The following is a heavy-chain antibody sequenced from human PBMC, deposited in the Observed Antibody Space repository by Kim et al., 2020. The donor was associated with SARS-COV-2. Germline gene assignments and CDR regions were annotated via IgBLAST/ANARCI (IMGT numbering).Heavy chain of an antibody. Sequence: SETLSLTCTVSGGSISSSSYYWGWIRQPPGKGLEWIGSIYYSGSTYYNPSLKSRVTISVDTSKNQFSLKLSSVTAADTAVYYCARRTYYPTKDAFDIWGQRTMVTVSS. V-gene: IGHV4-39*01. CDR3: ARRTYYPTKDAFDI. CDR2: IYYSGST. J-gene: IGHJ3*02. D-gene: IGHD1-26*01. CDR1: GGSISSSSYY.